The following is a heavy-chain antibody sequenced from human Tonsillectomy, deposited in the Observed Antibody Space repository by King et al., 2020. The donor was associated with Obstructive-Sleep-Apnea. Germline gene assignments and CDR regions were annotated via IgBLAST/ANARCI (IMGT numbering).Heavy chain of an antibody. CDR2: ISSSSSTI. V-gene: IGHV3-48*04. D-gene: IGHD3-3*01. J-gene: IGHJ3*02. Sequence: VQLVESGGGLVQPGGSLRLSYAASGFTFSSYSMNWVRQAPGKGLEWVSYISSSSSTIYYADSVKGRFTISRDNAKNSLYLQMNSLRAEDTAVYYCAREYYAGAFDIWGQGTMVTVSS. CDR1: GFTFSSYS. CDR3: AREYYAGAFDI.